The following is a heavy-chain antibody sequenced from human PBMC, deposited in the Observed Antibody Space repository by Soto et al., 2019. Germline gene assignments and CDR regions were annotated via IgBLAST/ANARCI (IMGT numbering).Heavy chain of an antibody. CDR1: GYTFTSYC. CDR3: GRDLYCSSSSCYFDY. D-gene: IGHD2-2*01. Sequence: ASVKVSCKSSGYTFTSYCISWVRQAPGQGLEWMGWINTYNGNTNYAQKLQGRVTMTTDTSTSTVHMELRSLRSDDTAVYYCGRDLYCSSSSCYFDYWGQGTLVTVSS. CDR2: INTYNGNT. V-gene: IGHV1-18*04. J-gene: IGHJ4*02.